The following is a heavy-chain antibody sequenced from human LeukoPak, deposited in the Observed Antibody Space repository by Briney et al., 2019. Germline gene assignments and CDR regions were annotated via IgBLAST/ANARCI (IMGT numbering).Heavy chain of an antibody. CDR2: INHSGST. CDR1: GGSFSGYY. J-gene: IGHJ6*02. Sequence: SETLSFTCAVYGGSFSGYYWSWIRQPPGKGLEWIGEINHSGSTNYNPSLKSRVTISVDTSKNQFSLKLSSVTAADTAVYYCARGGPYYGSGSYSPPAYYYYYGMDVWGQGTTVTVSS. D-gene: IGHD3-10*01. CDR3: ARGGPYYGSGSYSPPAYYYYYGMDV. V-gene: IGHV4-34*01.